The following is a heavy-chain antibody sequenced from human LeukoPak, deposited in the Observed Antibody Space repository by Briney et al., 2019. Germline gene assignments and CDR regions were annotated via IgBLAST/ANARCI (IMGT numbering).Heavy chain of an antibody. CDR1: SGSISISTYY. D-gene: IGHD2-2*01. CDR3: ARLTGQYSTTNYYAVDS. Sequence: ADTLSLTSTLASGSISISTYYWGWIRQPPWKGLEWFGSIYYRGSTYDIPSHKSRVTMSMDTSKNQISLKLTSATAADTAVYYCARLTGQYSTTNYYAVDSWGQGTLVTVSS. V-gene: IGHV4-39*01. J-gene: IGHJ4*02. CDR2: IYYRGST.